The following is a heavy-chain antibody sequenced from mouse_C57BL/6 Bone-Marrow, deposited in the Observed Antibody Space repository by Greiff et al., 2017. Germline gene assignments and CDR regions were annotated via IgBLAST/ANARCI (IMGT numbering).Heavy chain of an antibody. D-gene: IGHD1-2*01. V-gene: IGHV3-6*01. CDR1: GYSITSGYY. CDR2: ISYDGSN. J-gene: IGHJ3*02. CDR3: ARELRPG. Sequence: EVQLQESGPGLVKPSQSLSLTCSVTGYSITSGYYWNWIRQFPGNKLEWMGYISYDGSNNYNPSLKNRISITRDTSKNQFFLKLNSVTTEDTATYYCARELRPGWGQGTLVTVSA.